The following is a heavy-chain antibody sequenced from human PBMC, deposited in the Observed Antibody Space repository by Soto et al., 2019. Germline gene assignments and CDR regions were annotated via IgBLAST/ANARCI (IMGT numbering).Heavy chain of an antibody. V-gene: IGHV4-59*01. CDR3: ARDFVVVVEAVEFWYFDL. D-gene: IGHD2-15*01. Sequence: QVQLQESGPGLVKPSETLSLTCAVSGGSLDNYYWSWIRQSPGKGLEWIGYVYYSGSTKYNPSLRSRVIISLDTSKSQFSRMLTSVTAADTAIYYCARDFVVVVEAVEFWYFDLWGRGTLVTVSS. J-gene: IGHJ2*01. CDR2: VYYSGST. CDR1: GGSLDNYY.